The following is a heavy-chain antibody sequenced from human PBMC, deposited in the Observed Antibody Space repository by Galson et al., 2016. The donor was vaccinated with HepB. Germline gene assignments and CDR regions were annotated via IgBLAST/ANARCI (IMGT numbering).Heavy chain of an antibody. V-gene: IGHV4-39*01. D-gene: IGHD3-16*01. CDR3: VSYVYSAFDV. Sequence: WVRQPPGKGLEWIGSTHYTGDTYYKSPLKSRIIVSVDTSRSQFSLKLSSVTAADTALYYCVSYVYSAFDVWGQGTMVTVSS. CDR2: THYTGDT. J-gene: IGHJ3*01.